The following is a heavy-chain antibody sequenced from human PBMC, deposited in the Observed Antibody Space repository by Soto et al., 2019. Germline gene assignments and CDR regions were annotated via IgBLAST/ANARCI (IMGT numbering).Heavy chain of an antibody. J-gene: IGHJ5*02. CDR3: ARGIVSSMSSSREFDP. V-gene: IGHV4-34*01. CDR1: GGSFSGYY. CDR2: INHSGST. Sequence: SETLSLTCAVYGGSFSGYYWSWILQPPWKGLEWIGEINHSGSTNYNPSLKSRVTISVDTSKNQFSLKLSSVTAADTAVYYCARGIVSSMSSSREFDPWGQGTLVTVSS. D-gene: IGHD6-13*01.